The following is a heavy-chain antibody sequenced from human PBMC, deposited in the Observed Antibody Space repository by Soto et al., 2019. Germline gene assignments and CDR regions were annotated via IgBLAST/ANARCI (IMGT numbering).Heavy chain of an antibody. CDR1: GFTFSSYG. Sequence: GPLRLSCAASGFTFSSYGMHWVRQGPGKGLEWVAVIWYDGSNKYYADSVKGRFTISRDNSKSTLYLQMNSLRAEDTAVYYCARGGSDINYYYVMDVWGQGTTVTVSS. V-gene: IGHV3-33*01. J-gene: IGHJ6*02. CDR2: IWYDGSNK. D-gene: IGHD2-15*01. CDR3: ARGGSDINYYYVMDV.